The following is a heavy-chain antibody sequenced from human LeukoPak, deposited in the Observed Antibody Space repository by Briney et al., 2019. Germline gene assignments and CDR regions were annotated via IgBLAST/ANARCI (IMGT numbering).Heavy chain of an antibody. Sequence: GGSLRLSCAASGFTFSDFYMSWIRQAPGKGLEWLSYISNRDSTIYYADSVKGRFTISRDNAKKSLYLQMNSLRAEDTAVYYCARDRYYYDSSDYSGHWVWGQGTMVTVSS. CDR1: GFTFSDFY. V-gene: IGHV3-11*01. D-gene: IGHD3-22*01. CDR2: ISNRDSTI. CDR3: ARDRYYYDSSDYSGHWV. J-gene: IGHJ3*01.